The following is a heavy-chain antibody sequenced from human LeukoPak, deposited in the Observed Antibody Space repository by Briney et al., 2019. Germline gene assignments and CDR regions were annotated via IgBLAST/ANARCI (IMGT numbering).Heavy chain of an antibody. J-gene: IGHJ5*02. Sequence: SETLSLTCTVSGGSISSYYWSWIRQPLGKGLEWIGYIYYSGSTNYNPSLKSRVTISVDTSKNQFSLKLSSVTAADTAVYYCARAGFDTYYDILTGYQANWFDPWGQGTLVTVSS. V-gene: IGHV4-59*01. CDR1: GGSISSYY. CDR3: ARAGFDTYYDILTGYQANWFDP. D-gene: IGHD3-9*01. CDR2: IYYSGST.